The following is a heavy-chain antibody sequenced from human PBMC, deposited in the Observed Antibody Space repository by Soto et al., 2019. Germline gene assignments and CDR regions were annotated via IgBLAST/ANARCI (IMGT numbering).Heavy chain of an antibody. CDR3: AKDQDVVVPAAILSYYYYGMDV. CDR1: GFNFSSYA. Sequence: GGSLSLSCAASGFNFSSYAMHWVRPAPGKGLEWVAVISYDGSNKYYADSVKGRFTISRDNSKNTLYLQMNSLRAEDTAVYYCAKDQDVVVPAAILSYYYYGMDVWGQGTTVTVSS. V-gene: IGHV3-30-3*01. D-gene: IGHD2-2*02. CDR2: ISYDGSNK. J-gene: IGHJ6*02.